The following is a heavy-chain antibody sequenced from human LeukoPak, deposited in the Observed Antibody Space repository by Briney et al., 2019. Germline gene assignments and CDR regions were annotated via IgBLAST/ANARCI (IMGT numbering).Heavy chain of an antibody. CDR2: INHSGST. CDR1: GGSFSGYY. Sequence: SETLSLTCAVYGGSFSGYYWSWIRQPPGKGLEWIGEINHSGSTNYNPSLKSRVTISVDTSKNQFSLKLSSVTAADTAVYYCARLRGVWGSYRDPKDYWGQGTLVTVSS. V-gene: IGHV4-34*01. CDR3: ARLRGVWGSYRDPKDY. J-gene: IGHJ4*02. D-gene: IGHD3-16*02.